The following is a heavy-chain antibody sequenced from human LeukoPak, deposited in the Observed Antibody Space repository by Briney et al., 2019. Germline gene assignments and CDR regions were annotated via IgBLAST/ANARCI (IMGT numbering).Heavy chain of an antibody. J-gene: IGHJ4*02. Sequence: GGSLRLSCAASGFTVSSNYMSWVRQAPGKGLEWVSVIYSGGSTYYADSVKGRFTISRDNSKNTLYLQMNSLRAEDTAMYYCARTSTIRALDYWGQGTLVTVSS. D-gene: IGHD4-17*01. V-gene: IGHV3-53*01. CDR2: IYSGGST. CDR1: GFTVSSNY. CDR3: ARTSTIRALDY.